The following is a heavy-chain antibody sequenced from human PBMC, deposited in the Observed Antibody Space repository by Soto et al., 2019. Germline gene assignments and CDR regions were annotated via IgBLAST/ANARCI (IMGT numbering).Heavy chain of an antibody. CDR3: AGCSTFGCRFDS. V-gene: IGHV3-7*01. Sequence: EVQLVESGGGLVQPGGSLILSCAVSGVTFIGDLLSWVRHVPGKGLGWVATIRQDGSDDHYVDSVKGRFTISRDTAKNSLHLQMNSLRDEDTAVYYCAGCSTFGCRFDSWGQGTLVTVSS. J-gene: IGHJ4*02. CDR1: GVTFIGDL. D-gene: IGHD2-2*01. CDR2: IRQDGSDD.